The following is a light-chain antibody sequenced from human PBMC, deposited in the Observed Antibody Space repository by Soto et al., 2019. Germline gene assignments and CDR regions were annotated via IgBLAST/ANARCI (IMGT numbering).Light chain of an antibody. CDR1: SSNIGSNT. Sequence: QSALTQPPSASGTPGQRVTISCSGSSSNIGSNTVNWYQHLPGTAPKLLIYIATHRPSGVPDRFSGSKSGTSASLAISGLQSEDEADYYCAAWDDSLNGVVFGGGTKADRP. V-gene: IGLV1-44*01. J-gene: IGLJ2*01. CDR2: IAT. CDR3: AAWDDSLNGVV.